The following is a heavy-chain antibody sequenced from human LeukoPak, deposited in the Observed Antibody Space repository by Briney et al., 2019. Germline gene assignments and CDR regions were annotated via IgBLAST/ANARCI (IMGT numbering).Heavy chain of an antibody. D-gene: IGHD1-26*01. Sequence: ASVKVSCKASGYTFTAYSMHWVRQAPGQGLEWMGWINPNSGGTNYAQKFQGRVTMTRDTSITTAYMELSRLRSEDTAVYYCARGVRNSGSYYVDYWGQGTPVTVSS. J-gene: IGHJ4*02. CDR3: ARGVRNSGSYYVDY. CDR2: INPNSGGT. CDR1: GYTFTAYS. V-gene: IGHV1-2*02.